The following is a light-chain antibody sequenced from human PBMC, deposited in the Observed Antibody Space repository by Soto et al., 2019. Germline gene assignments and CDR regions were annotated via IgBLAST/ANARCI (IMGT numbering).Light chain of an antibody. CDR2: NDD. V-gene: IGLV1-44*01. CDR3: AVWDDSLHGPV. Sequence: QSVLTQPPSASGTPGQRVSISWSGSSSNIGRNTMIWYQQLPGTAPKLLIYNDDQWPPGVPDRFSGSKSGTSASLAISGLQSDDEADYYCAVWDDSLHGPVFGGGTKVTVL. J-gene: IGLJ2*01. CDR1: SSNIGRNT.